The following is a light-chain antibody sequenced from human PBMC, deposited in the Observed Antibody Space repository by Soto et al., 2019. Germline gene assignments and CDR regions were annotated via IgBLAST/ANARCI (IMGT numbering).Light chain of an antibody. CDR2: DVS. CDR1: SSDVGSFDS. V-gene: IGLV2-14*01. Sequence: QSVLTQPASVSGSPGQPITISCTGTSSDVGSFDSVAWYQHNPGKAPKLMIYDVSNRPSGVSSRFSGSKSGNTASLSISGLQTEDEANYYCSSFTTSSTLGFGTGTKLTVL. J-gene: IGLJ1*01. CDR3: SSFTTSSTLG.